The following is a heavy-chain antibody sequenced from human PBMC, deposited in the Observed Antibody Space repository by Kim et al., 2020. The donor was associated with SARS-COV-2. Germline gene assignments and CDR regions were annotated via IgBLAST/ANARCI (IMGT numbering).Heavy chain of an antibody. D-gene: IGHD4-17*01. J-gene: IGHJ3*02. CDR3: TRDRGNYGDYGAFDI. Sequence: DSVKGRFTSSRANAKNTLYLQRNSLRAEDKAVYYCTRDRGNYGDYGAFDIWGQGTMVTVSS. V-gene: IGHV3-74*01.